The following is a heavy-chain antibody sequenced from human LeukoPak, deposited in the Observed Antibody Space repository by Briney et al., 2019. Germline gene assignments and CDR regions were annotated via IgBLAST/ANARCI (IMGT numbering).Heavy chain of an antibody. CDR2: INQDGSER. CDR3: AGAGAYWGSRWYYDF. J-gene: IGHJ4*02. Sequence: GGSLRLSCAASGFIFSNYYMTWVRQAPGKGLEWVANINQDGSERNYVDSVKGRFTISRDNAKNSLFLQMNSLRAEDTAVYYCAGAGAYWGSRWYYDFWGQGTLVTVSP. V-gene: IGHV3-7*01. CDR1: GFIFSNYY. D-gene: IGHD3/OR15-3a*01.